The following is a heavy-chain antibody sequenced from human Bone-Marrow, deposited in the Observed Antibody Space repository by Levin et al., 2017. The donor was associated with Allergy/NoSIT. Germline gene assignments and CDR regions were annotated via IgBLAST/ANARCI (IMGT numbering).Heavy chain of an antibody. J-gene: IGHJ5*02. CDR1: GASFSSSNFY. CDR3: ARRVGHTAYNWFDP. V-gene: IGHV4-39*01. CDR2: IYYYSGNT. D-gene: IGHD1-26*01. Sequence: SETLSLTCTVSGASFSSSNFYWGWIRQSPGTGLEWIGSIYYYSGNTYYNPSLNSRVTISVDMSKNQFSLNLSSVTAADTALYYCARRVGHTAYNWFDPWGQGTLVTVSS.